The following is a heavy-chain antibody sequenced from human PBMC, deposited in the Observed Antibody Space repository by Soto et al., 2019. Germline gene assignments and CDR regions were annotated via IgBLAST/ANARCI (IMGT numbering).Heavy chain of an antibody. D-gene: IGHD3-22*01. CDR2: INPILGTP. Sequence: QVQLVQSGAEVKKPGSSVNVSCQASGGIFSSFAMTWLRQAPGQGLEWLGGINPILGTPNYAQNFRDRLTIVADESTSTAYMLLSSLRSDDTALYFCARGLGDSSGYFYFDSWGQGTLVTVSS. CDR3: ARGLGDSSGYFYFDS. CDR1: GGIFSSFA. J-gene: IGHJ4*02. V-gene: IGHV1-69*01.